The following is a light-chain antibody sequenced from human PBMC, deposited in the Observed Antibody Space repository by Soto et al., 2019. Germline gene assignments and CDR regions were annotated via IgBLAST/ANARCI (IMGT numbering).Light chain of an antibody. V-gene: IGLV2-23*01. CDR2: EGS. CDR3: CSYAGSSFYV. J-gene: IGLJ1*01. CDR1: SSDVGSYNL. Sequence: ALTQPASVSGSPGQSITISCTGTSSDVGSYNLVSWYQQHPGKAPKLMIYEGSKRPSGVSNRFSGSKSGNTASLTISGLQAEDEADYYCCSYAGSSFYVFGTGTKLTVL.